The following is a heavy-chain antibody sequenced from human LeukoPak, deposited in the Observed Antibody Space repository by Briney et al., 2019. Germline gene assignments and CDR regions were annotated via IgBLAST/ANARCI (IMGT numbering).Heavy chain of an antibody. J-gene: IGHJ4*02. CDR3: ARGGTYYYDSSGLYYFDY. D-gene: IGHD3-22*01. CDR1: GGSISSGGYS. V-gene: IGHV4-30-2*01. CDR2: IYHSGST. Sequence: PSQTLSLTCAVSGGSISSGGYSWSWIRQPPGKGLEWIGYIYHSGSTYYNPSLKSRVTISIDTSKNQFSLKLSSVTAADTAVYYCARGGTYYYDSSGLYYFDYWGQGTLVTVSS.